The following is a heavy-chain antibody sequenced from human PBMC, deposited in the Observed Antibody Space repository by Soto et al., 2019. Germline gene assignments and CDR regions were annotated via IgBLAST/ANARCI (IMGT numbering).Heavy chain of an antibody. D-gene: IGHD3-9*01. J-gene: IGHJ4*02. CDR1: GYTFTSYD. CDR3: ARFKTFYDFLTGYYNLSFDY. Sequence: ASVKVSCKASGYTFTSYDINWVRQATGQGLEWMGWMNPNSGNTGYAQKFQGRVTMTRNTSISTAYMELSSLRSEDTAVYYCARFKTFYDFLTGYYNLSFDYWGQGTLVT. V-gene: IGHV1-8*01. CDR2: MNPNSGNT.